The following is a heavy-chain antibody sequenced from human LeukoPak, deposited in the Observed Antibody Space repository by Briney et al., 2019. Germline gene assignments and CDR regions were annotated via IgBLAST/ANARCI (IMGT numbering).Heavy chain of an antibody. V-gene: IGHV1-8*02. CDR1: GYTFTGYY. J-gene: IGHJ6*03. Sequence: GASVKVSCKASGYTFTGYYMHWVRQATGQGLEWMGWMNPNSGNTGYAQKFQGRVTMTRDTSISTAYMELSSLRSEDTAVYYCARGNPYYYYMDVWGKGTTVTISS. CDR3: ARGNPYYYYMDV. D-gene: IGHD1-14*01. CDR2: MNPNSGNT.